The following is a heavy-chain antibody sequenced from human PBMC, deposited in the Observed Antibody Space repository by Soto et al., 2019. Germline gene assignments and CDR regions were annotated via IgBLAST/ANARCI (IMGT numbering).Heavy chain of an antibody. V-gene: IGHV1-69*13. J-gene: IGHJ6*02. Sequence: SVKVSCKASGGTFSSYAISWVRQAPGQGLEWMGGIIPIFGTANYAQKFQGRVTITADESTSTAYMELSSLRSEDTAVYYCARASQMVINPYYYPMDVWGQGTTVTVSS. CDR3: ARASQMVINPYYYPMDV. CDR1: GGTFSSYA. CDR2: IIPIFGTA. D-gene: IGHD3-22*01.